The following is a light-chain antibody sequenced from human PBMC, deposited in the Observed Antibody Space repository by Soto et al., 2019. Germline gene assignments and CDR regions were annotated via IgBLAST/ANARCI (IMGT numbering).Light chain of an antibody. V-gene: IGKV3-20*01. CDR1: QSVSSSY. CDR2: GVS. Sequence: EIVLTQSPGTLSLSPGERATLSCRASQSVSSSYLAWYQQKPGQAPRLLIHGVSTRATGIPDRFSGSGSGTDFTLTISRLEPEDFAVYYCQQYGSLSWTFGQGTKVEIK. J-gene: IGKJ1*01. CDR3: QQYGSLSWT.